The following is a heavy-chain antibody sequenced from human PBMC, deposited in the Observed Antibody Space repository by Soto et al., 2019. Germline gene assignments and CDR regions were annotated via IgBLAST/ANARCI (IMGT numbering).Heavy chain of an antibody. Sequence: ASVKVSCKASGGTFSSYAISWVRQAPGQGLEWMGGIIPIFGTANYAQKFQGRVTITADESTSTAYMELSSLRSEDTAVYYCARDSGPQLWPYDAFDICGQGTMVTVSS. CDR1: GGTFSSYA. V-gene: IGHV1-69*13. CDR2: IIPIFGTA. D-gene: IGHD5-18*01. J-gene: IGHJ3*02. CDR3: ARDSGPQLWPYDAFDI.